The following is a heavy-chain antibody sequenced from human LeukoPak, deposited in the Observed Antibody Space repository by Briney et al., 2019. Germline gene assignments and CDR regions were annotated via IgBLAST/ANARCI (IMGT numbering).Heavy chain of an antibody. Sequence: GGSLRLSCAASGFTFSSYAMHWVRQAPSKGLEWVAVISYDGSNKYYADSVKGRFTISRDNSKNTLYLQMNSLRAEDTAVYYCARGGWLQLGYYFDYWGQGTLVTVSS. J-gene: IGHJ4*02. CDR3: ARGGWLQLGYYFDY. D-gene: IGHD5-24*01. CDR2: ISYDGSNK. V-gene: IGHV3-30-3*01. CDR1: GFTFSSYA.